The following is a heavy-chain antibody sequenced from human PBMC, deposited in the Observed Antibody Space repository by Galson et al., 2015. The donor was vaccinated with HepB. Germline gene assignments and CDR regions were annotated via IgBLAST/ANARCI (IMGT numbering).Heavy chain of an antibody. CDR2: ISVYNGNT. J-gene: IGHJ5*02. Sequence: SVKVSCKASGYTSTNYGISWVRQAPGQGLEWMGWISVYNGNTEYAQNLQGRVTMTTDTSKSVAYMELRSLRSDDTAVYYCARDKGTVAGYIGLWGQGTLVTVSS. CDR3: ARDKGTVAGYIGL. D-gene: IGHD6-19*01. V-gene: IGHV1-18*04. CDR1: GYTSTNYG.